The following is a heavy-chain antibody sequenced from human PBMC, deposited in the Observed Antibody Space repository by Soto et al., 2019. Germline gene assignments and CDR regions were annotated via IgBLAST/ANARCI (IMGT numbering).Heavy chain of an antibody. Sequence: EVQLLESGGGLVQPGGSLRLSCAAAEFTFSIYAMSWVRQAPGKGLEWVSAISGSGGSTYYADSVKGRFTISRDNSKNTLSLQMNSLRADDTAVYYCAKATRGGAATLIRDYWGQGTLVTVSS. V-gene: IGHV3-23*01. CDR3: AKATRGGAATLIRDY. D-gene: IGHD3-10*01. J-gene: IGHJ4*02. CDR2: ISGSGGST. CDR1: EFTFSIYA.